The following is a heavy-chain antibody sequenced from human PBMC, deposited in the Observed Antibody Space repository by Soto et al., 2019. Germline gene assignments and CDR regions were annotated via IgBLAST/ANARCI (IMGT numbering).Heavy chain of an antibody. D-gene: IGHD1-1*01. CDR3: RMSGTTAGY. Sequence: QVQLVQSGAEVKNPGASVKVSCRASGYTFTSYAISWVRQAPGQGLEWMGWISAYNGNTNYSQKHQGRVTMTTDTSTPTTYMELMSLTSDDTALYYCRMSGTTAGYWGQGTLVTVSS. J-gene: IGHJ4*02. CDR1: GYTFTSYA. CDR2: ISAYNGNT. V-gene: IGHV1-18*01.